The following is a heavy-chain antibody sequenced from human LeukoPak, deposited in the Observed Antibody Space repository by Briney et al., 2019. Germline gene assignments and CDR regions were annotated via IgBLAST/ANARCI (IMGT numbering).Heavy chain of an antibody. CDR1: GFTFSTYA. V-gene: IGHV3-23*01. Sequence: GGSLRLSCSASGFTFSTYAMIWVRQVPGRALEGVSKIGGRGGPTYFADSVKGRFTISRDNSKNTLFLQMNSLRAEDTAVYYCARYTGSRGFDNWGQGTLVTVSS. CDR3: ARYTGSRGFDN. D-gene: IGHD5-18*01. J-gene: IGHJ4*02. CDR2: IGGRGGPT.